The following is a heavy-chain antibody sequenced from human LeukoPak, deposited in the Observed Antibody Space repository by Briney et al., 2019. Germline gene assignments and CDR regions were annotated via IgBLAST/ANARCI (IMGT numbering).Heavy chain of an antibody. Sequence: SKTLSLTCTVSGGSISDSYWGWIRHPPGKGLEWIGYIYYSGSTKYNPSLMSRVTISIDTSKNQFSLKLSSVSAADSAVYYCARRIQENRMTTASNWFDPWVQGTLITVSS. CDR3: ARRIQENRMTTASNWFDP. D-gene: IGHD4-17*01. J-gene: IGHJ5*02. CDR1: GGSISDSY. V-gene: IGHV4-59*08. CDR2: IYYSGST.